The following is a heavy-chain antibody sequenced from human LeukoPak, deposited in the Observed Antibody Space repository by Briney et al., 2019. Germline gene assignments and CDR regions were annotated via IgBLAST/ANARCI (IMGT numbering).Heavy chain of an antibody. D-gene: IGHD3-22*01. V-gene: IGHV4-39*07. Sequence: PSETLSLTCTVSGGSISSDNYYWGWIRQPPGKGLEWIGSIYYSGSTYYNPSLKSRVTISVDTSKNQFSLKLSSVTAADTAVYYCATVRYYYDSSGYPFDYWGQGTLVTVSS. CDR2: IYYSGST. J-gene: IGHJ4*02. CDR1: GGSISSDNYY. CDR3: ATVRYYYDSSGYPFDY.